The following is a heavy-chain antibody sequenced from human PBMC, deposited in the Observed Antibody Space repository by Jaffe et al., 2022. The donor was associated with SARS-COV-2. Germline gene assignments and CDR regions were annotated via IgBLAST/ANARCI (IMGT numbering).Heavy chain of an antibody. CDR1: GGSISSSSYY. CDR3: ARPSDILTGYYYFDY. CDR2: IYYSGST. V-gene: IGHV4-39*01. D-gene: IGHD3-9*01. J-gene: IGHJ4*02. Sequence: QLQLQESGPGLVKPSETLSLTCTVSGGSISSSSYYWGWIRQPPGKGLEWIGSIYYSGSTYYNPSLKSRVTISVDTSKNQFSLKLSSVTAADTAVYYCARPSDILTGYYYFDYWGQGTLVTVSS.